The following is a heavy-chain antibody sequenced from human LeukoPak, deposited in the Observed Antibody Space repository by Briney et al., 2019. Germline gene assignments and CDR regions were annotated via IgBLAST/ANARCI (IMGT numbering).Heavy chain of an antibody. V-gene: IGHV3-9*01. CDR2: VSWNGGSI. CDR3: AKGAYHYHAGDYFDY. J-gene: IGHJ4*02. D-gene: IGHD3-10*01. Sequence: GRSLRLSCAASGFTFDDYAFHWVRQAPRKGLEWVSSVSWNGGSIGYADSVKGRFTISRDNAKNSLYLQMNSLRAEDTALYYCAKGAYHYHAGDYFDYWGQGTLVTVSS. CDR1: GFTFDDYA.